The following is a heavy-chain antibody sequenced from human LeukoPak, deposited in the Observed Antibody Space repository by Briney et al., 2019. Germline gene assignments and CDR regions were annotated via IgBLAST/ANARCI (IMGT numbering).Heavy chain of an antibody. V-gene: IGHV3-21*01. CDR3: ARWPLDYYGSGSHYPYYYYGVDV. J-gene: IGHJ6*02. CDR1: GFTFSSFS. CDR2: ISSSGSSYI. D-gene: IGHD3-10*01. Sequence: GGSLRLSCAASGFTFSSFSMNWVRQAPGKGLEWVSSISSSGSSYIYYSDSVQGRFTISRDNAKNSLYLQMNRLRAEDTAVYYCARWPLDYYGSGSHYPYYYYGVDVWGQGTTVTVSS.